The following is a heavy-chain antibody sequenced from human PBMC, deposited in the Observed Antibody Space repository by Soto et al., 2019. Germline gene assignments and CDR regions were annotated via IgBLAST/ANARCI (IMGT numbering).Heavy chain of an antibody. J-gene: IGHJ3*02. CDR1: GGSISSYY. CDR2: IYTSGST. CDR3: ATYRKFFQI. Sequence: ASETLSLTCTVSGGSISSYYWSWIRQPAGKGLEWIGRIYTSGSTNYNPSLKSRVTMSVDTSKNQFFLNLTSVTAADTAVYYCATYRKFFQIWGQGTRVTVSS. V-gene: IGHV4-4*07.